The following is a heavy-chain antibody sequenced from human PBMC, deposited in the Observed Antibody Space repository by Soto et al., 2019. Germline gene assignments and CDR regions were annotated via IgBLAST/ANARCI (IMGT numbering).Heavy chain of an antibody. V-gene: IGHV3-23*01. Sequence: GSLRLSCAASGFTFSSYAMSWVRQAPGKGLEWVSAISGSGGSTYYADSVKGRFTISRDNSKNTLYLQMNSLRAEDTAVYYCAKDHHPLITMIVVDLGHWGQGTLVTVSS. CDR1: GFTFSSYA. D-gene: IGHD3-22*01. CDR3: AKDHHPLITMIVVDLGH. CDR2: ISGSGGST. J-gene: IGHJ4*02.